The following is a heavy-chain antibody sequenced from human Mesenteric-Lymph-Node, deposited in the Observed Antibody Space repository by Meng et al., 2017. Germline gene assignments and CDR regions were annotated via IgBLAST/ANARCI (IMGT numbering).Heavy chain of an antibody. J-gene: IGHJ4*02. CDR2: IIPILGIA. CDR1: GGTFSSYT. Sequence: SVKVSCKASGGTFSSYTISWVRQAPGQGLEWMGRIIPILGIANYAQKFQGRVTITADKSTSTAYMELSSLRSEDTAVYYCATGEDSSSSPSAFDYWGQGTLVTVSS. D-gene: IGHD6-13*01. CDR3: ATGEDSSSSPSAFDY. V-gene: IGHV1-69*02.